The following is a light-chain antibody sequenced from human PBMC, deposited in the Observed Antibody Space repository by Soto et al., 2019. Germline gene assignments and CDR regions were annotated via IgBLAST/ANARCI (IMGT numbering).Light chain of an antibody. CDR3: CAFVRSNALL. Sequence: QSALTQPASVSGSPGQSITISCTGTSSDVGSYNLVSWYQHHPGKAPKFIIYEDNKRPSGVSNRFSGSKSGNTASLTISGLQAEDEADYYCCAFVRSNALLLGGGTKVTVL. J-gene: IGLJ2*01. CDR2: EDN. CDR1: SSDVGSYNL. V-gene: IGLV2-23*01.